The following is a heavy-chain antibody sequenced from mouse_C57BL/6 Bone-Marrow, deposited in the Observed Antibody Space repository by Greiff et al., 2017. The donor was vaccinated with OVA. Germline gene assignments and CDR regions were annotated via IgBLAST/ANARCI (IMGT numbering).Heavy chain of an antibody. V-gene: IGHV1-39*01. CDR1: GYSFTDYN. Sequence: VQLKESGPELVKPGASVKISCKASGYSFTDYNMNWVKQSNGKSLEWIGVINPNYGTTSYNQKFKGKATLTVDQSSSTAYMQLNSLTSEDSAVYYCARSHYYGSSYFAYWGQGTLVTVSA. CDR3: ARSHYYGSSYFAY. CDR2: INPNYGTT. D-gene: IGHD1-1*01. J-gene: IGHJ3*01.